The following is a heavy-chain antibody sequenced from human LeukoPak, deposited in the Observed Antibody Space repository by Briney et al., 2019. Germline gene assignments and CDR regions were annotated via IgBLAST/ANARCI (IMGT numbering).Heavy chain of an antibody. J-gene: IGHJ4*02. CDR2: IYYSRST. V-gene: IGHV4-59*01. Sequence: SETLSLTCTVSGGSISSYYWSWIRQPPGKGLEWIGYIYYSRSTNYNPSLKSRVTISVDTSKNQFSLKLSSVTAADTAVYYCARDSGAAGTDYWGQGTLVTVSS. CDR1: GGSISSYY. CDR3: ARDSGAAGTDY. D-gene: IGHD6-13*01.